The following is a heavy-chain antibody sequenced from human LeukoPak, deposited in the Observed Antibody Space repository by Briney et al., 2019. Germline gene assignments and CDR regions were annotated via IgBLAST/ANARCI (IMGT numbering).Heavy chain of an antibody. Sequence: SETLSLTCTVSGGSISSYLWSWIRQPPGKGLEWIGYIYYSGSTYYNPSLKSRVTISVDTSKNQISLKLSSVTAADTAVYYCARAPGSAYNAYYFDYWGQGTLVTVSS. V-gene: IGHV4-59*12. D-gene: IGHD1-1*01. CDR2: IYYSGST. CDR1: GGSISSYL. J-gene: IGHJ4*02. CDR3: ARAPGSAYNAYYFDY.